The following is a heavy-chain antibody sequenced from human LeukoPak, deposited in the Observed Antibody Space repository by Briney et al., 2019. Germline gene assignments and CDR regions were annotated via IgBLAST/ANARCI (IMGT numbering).Heavy chain of an antibody. CDR1: GFTFSTYV. CDR3: AREVSEGFDF. CDR2: MSFDGKNT. Sequence: GGSLRLSCAASGFTFSTYVIHWVRQAPGKGLDWVAVMSFDGKNTYYADSVKGRFTVSRDNAKNSLYPQMNSLRAEDTALYYCAREVSEGFDFWGQGTLVTVSS. J-gene: IGHJ4*02. V-gene: IGHV3-30*04. D-gene: IGHD3-22*01.